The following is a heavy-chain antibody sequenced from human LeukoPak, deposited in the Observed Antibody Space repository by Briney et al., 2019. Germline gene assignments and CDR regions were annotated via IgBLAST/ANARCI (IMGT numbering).Heavy chain of an antibody. CDR2: IYPGDSDT. CDR1: GYSFTSYW. D-gene: IGHD3-3*01. CDR3: ARLATSRYYDFWSGYRGWFDP. J-gene: IGHJ5*02. V-gene: IGHV5-51*01. Sequence: PGESLKISCKGSGYSFTSYWIGWVRQMPGKGLEWMGIIYPGDSDTRYSPSFQGQVTISADKSISTAYLQWSSLKASDTAMYYCARLATSRYYDFWSGYRGWFDPWGQGTLVTVSS.